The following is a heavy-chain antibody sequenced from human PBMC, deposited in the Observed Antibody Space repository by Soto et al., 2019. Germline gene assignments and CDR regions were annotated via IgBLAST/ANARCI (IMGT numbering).Heavy chain of an antibody. J-gene: IGHJ5*02. CDR2: IYYSGST. CDR3: ARTLFTYGNWFDP. D-gene: IGHD4-17*01. V-gene: IGHV4-59*01. Sequence: PSETLSLTSTVSGGNISSYYWSWIRQPPGKGLEWIGYIYYSGSTNYNPSLKSRVTISIDTSKNQFSLKLSSVTAADTAVYYCARTLFTYGNWFDPWGQGTLVTVSS. CDR1: GGNISSYY.